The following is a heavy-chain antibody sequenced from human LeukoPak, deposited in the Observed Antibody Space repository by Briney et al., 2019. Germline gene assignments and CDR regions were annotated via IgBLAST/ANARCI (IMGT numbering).Heavy chain of an antibody. D-gene: IGHD3-10*01. CDR3: ARRSDVLLWFGELFSAFDI. V-gene: IGHV4-38-2*01. CDR2: IYHSGST. J-gene: IGHJ3*02. CDR1: GYSISSGYY. Sequence: SETLSLTCAVSGYSISSGYYWGWIRPPPGMGLEWIGSIYHSGSTYYNPSLKSRVTISVDTSKNQFSLKLSSVTAADTAVYYCARRSDVLLWFGELFSAFDIWGQGTMVTVSS.